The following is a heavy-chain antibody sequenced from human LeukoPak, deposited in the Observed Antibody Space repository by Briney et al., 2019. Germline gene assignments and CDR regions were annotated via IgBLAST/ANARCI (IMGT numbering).Heavy chain of an antibody. J-gene: IGHJ6*03. CDR3: AREVGGSYTLWYYYMDV. D-gene: IGHD1-26*01. Sequence: SETLSLTCTVSGGSINSGSYSWSWIRQPAGKGLEWIGRIYTSGSTNYNPSLKSRVTISVDTSKNQFSLKLSSVTAADTAVYYCAREVGGSYTLWYYYMDVWGKGTTVTVSS. V-gene: IGHV4-61*02. CDR1: GGSINSGSYS. CDR2: IYTSGST.